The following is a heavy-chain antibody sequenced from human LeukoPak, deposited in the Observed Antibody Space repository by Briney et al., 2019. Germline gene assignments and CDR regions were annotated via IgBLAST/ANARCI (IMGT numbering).Heavy chain of an antibody. D-gene: IGHD5-18*01. J-gene: IGHJ2*01. V-gene: IGHV4-34*01. Sequence: SETLSLTCAVYGGSFSGYYWSWIRQPPGKGLEWIGEINHSGSTNYNPSLKSRVTISVDSSKNQFSLKLSSVTAADTAVYYCARSGYSYGPTSIYWYFDLWGRGTLVTVSS. CDR2: INHSGST. CDR1: GGSFSGYY. CDR3: ARSGYSYGPTSIYWYFDL.